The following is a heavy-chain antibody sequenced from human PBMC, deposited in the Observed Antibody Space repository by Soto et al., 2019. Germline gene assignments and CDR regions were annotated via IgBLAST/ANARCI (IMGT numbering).Heavy chain of an antibody. CDR1: GGSISSYY. V-gene: IGHV4-4*07. D-gene: IGHD3-3*01. CDR3: ARTYYDFWSGYLPGYVMDV. CDR2: IYTSGST. Sequence: PSETLSLTCTVSGGSISSYYWSWIRQPAGKGLEWIGRIYTSGSTNYNPSLKSRVTMSVDTSKNQFSLKLSSVTAADTAVYYCARTYYDFWSGYLPGYVMDVWGQGTTVTVSS. J-gene: IGHJ6*02.